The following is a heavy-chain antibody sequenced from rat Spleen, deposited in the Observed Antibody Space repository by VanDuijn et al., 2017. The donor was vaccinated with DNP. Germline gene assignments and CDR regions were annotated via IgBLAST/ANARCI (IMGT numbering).Heavy chain of an antibody. J-gene: IGHJ3*01. CDR3: TRRGHTTGLNWFVY. CDR1: GFTFSDYY. V-gene: IGHV5-20*01. Sequence: EVQLVESGGGLVQPGRSLKLSCAASGFTFSDYYMAWVRQAPTKGLEWVASISPDGHITYYQDSVKGRFTISRDNGKSTLYLQMESLRSDDTATYYCTRRGHTTGLNWFVYWGQGTLVTVSS. CDR2: ISPDGHIT. D-gene: IGHD1-9*01.